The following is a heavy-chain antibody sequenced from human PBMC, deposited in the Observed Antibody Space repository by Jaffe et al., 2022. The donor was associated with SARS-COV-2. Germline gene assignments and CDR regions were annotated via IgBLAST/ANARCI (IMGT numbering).Heavy chain of an antibody. CDR2: IYSGGST. J-gene: IGHJ6*02. Sequence: EVQLVESGGGLIQPGGSLRLSCAASGFTVSSNYMSWVRQAPGKGLEWVSVIYSGGSTYYADSVKGRFTISRDNSKNTLYLQMNSLRAEDTAVYYCASEGRGGRLYGMDVWGQGTTVTVSS. D-gene: IGHD2-15*01. CDR3: ASEGRGGRLYGMDV. CDR1: GFTVSSNY. V-gene: IGHV3-53*01.